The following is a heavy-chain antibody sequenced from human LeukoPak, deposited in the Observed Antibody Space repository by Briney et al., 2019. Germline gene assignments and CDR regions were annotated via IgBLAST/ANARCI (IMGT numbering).Heavy chain of an antibody. CDR2: IYYTGST. V-gene: IGHV4-59*08. CDR1: GVSISNYY. Sequence: AGTLRLTCAVSGVSISNYYWTWIRQPPGKGLEWVGYIYYTGSTNYNPSLMSRLIIIVGTYEKQFSLKLSSVTAADTAVYPCARHVDPAMDYFDYWGQGALVTVSS. D-gene: IGHD2-2*01. J-gene: IGHJ4*02. CDR3: ARHVDPAMDYFDY.